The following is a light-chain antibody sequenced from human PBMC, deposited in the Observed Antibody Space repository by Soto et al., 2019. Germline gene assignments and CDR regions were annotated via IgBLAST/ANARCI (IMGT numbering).Light chain of an antibody. CDR1: QSVSSF. CDR3: QQRSNRLLT. CDR2: DTS. V-gene: IGKV3-11*01. Sequence: EIVLTQSPATLSLSPGGRATLSCRASQSVSSFLAWYQQKPGQAPRLLIYDTSNRATDIPARFSGSGSGTDFTLTISILEPEDFAVYYCQQRSNRLLTFGGGTKVEIK. J-gene: IGKJ4*01.